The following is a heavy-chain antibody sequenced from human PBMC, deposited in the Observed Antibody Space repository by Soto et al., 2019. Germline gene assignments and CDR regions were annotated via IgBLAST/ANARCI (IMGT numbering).Heavy chain of an antibody. CDR3: ASRDYDSSGYY. Sequence: EVQLVESGGGLVQPGGSLRLSCAASGFTVSSNYMSWVRQAPGKGLEWVSVIYSGGSTYYADSVKGRFTISRDNSKNTLYLQMNSLRAEDTAVYYCASRDYDSSGYYWGQGTLVTVSS. V-gene: IGHV3-66*01. CDR2: IYSGGST. D-gene: IGHD3-22*01. J-gene: IGHJ4*02. CDR1: GFTVSSNY.